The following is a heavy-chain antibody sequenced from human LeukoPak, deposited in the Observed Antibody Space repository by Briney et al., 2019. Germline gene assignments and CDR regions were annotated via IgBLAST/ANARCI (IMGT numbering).Heavy chain of an antibody. CDR3: ANTVAGWDHDS. Sequence: GGSLRLSCAASGFTFSNAWMSWVRQAPGKGLEWVSYISASRRYINYADSVKGRFTISRDNAKNALYLQMNSLRAEDTGIYFCANTVAGWDHDSWGQGTLVTVSS. CDR1: GFTFSNAW. J-gene: IGHJ5*02. V-gene: IGHV3-21*06. CDR2: ISASRRYI. D-gene: IGHD6-19*01.